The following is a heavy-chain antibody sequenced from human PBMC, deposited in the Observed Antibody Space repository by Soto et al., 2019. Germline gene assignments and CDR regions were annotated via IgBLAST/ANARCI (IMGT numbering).Heavy chain of an antibody. CDR1: GYTFTSYA. V-gene: IGHV1-3*01. Sequence: GASVKVSCKASGYTFTSYAMHWVRQAPGQRLEWMGWINAGNGNTKYSQKFQGGVTITRDTSASTAYMELSSLRSEDTAVYYCARPYFDWLVNYGMDVWGQGTTVTVSS. D-gene: IGHD3-9*01. CDR2: INAGNGNT. CDR3: ARPYFDWLVNYGMDV. J-gene: IGHJ6*02.